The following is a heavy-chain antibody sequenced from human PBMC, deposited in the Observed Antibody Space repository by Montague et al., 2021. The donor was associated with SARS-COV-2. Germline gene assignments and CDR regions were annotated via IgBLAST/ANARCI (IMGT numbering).Heavy chain of an antibody. V-gene: IGHV4-59*12. Sequence: SETLSLTCTVSGGSFSSYYWSWIRQPPGKGLEWIGYIYYSGSTNXNPSLKSRVTISLDTSKNQFSLQLSSVTAADTAVYYCARDSRYSLSCSFDYWGQGTLVTVSS. D-gene: IGHD2-2*02. CDR3: ARDSRYSLSCSFDY. J-gene: IGHJ4*02. CDR1: GGSFSSYY. CDR2: IYYSGST.